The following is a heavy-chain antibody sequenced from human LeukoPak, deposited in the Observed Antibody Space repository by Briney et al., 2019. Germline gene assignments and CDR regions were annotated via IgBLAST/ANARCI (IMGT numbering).Heavy chain of an antibody. V-gene: IGHV3-7*01. D-gene: IGHD4-17*01. CDR2: INQDGSAE. CDR1: GFTFSTYS. Sequence: PGGSLRLSCAASGFTFSTYSMSWVRQAPGKGLDWVASINQDGSAEYYVDSVRGRFTISRDNAKNSLYLQVNSLRVDDTAVYYCGGLFGGVTTFDYWGQGTLVTVSS. CDR3: GGLFGGVTTFDY. J-gene: IGHJ4*02.